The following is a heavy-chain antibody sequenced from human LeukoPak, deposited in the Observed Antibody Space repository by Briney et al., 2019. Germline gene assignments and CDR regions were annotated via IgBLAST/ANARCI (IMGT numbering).Heavy chain of an antibody. CDR1: GGTFSSYA. CDR2: IIPILGIA. CDR3: ARERSHSSSWGYFDY. V-gene: IGHV1-69*04. D-gene: IGHD6-13*01. Sequence: SVKVSCKASGGTFSSYAISWVRQAPGQGLEWMGRIIPILGIANYAQKFQGRVTITADKSTSTAYMELSSLRSEDTAVYYCARERSHSSSWGYFDYWGQGTLVTVSS. J-gene: IGHJ4*02.